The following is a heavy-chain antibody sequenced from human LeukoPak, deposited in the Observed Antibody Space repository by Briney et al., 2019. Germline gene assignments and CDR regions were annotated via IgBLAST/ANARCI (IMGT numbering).Heavy chain of an antibody. CDR3: ARAHYDFWSGYYSYDAFDI. Sequence: ASVKVSCKASGYTFTSYDINWVRQATGQGLEWMGWMNPNSGNTGYAQKSQGRVTITRNTSISTAYMELSSLRSEDTAVYYCARAHYDFWSGYYSYDAFDIWGQGTMVTVSS. CDR2: MNPNSGNT. CDR1: GYTFTSYD. V-gene: IGHV1-8*03. D-gene: IGHD3-3*01. J-gene: IGHJ3*02.